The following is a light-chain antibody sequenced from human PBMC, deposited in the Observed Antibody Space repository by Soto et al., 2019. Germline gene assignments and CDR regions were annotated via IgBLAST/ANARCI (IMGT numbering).Light chain of an antibody. J-gene: IGKJ2*01. V-gene: IGKV3-20*01. CDR1: QSVSSNY. Sequence: EIVLTQSPGTLSLSPGQRATLSCRASQSVSSNYLAWYQQKPGQAPRLLIHGASSRATAIPDRFSGSGSGTDFTLTISRLEPEDFAMYYCQQYGNSPQTFGQGTKVEIK. CDR3: QQYGNSPQT. CDR2: GAS.